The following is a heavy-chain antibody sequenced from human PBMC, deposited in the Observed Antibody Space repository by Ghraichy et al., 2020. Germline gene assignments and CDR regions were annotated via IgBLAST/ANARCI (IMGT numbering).Heavy chain of an antibody. CDR2: ISGSGGST. CDR1: GFTFSSYA. J-gene: IGHJ4*02. Sequence: GSLRLSCAASGFTFSSYAMSWVRQAPGKGLEWVSAISGSGGSTYYADSVKGRFTISRDNSKNTLYLQMNSLRAEDTAVYYCARTNTFGGVIATHGGVWFDYWGQGTLVTVSS. D-gene: IGHD3-16*02. CDR3: ARTNTFGGVIATHGGVWFDY. V-gene: IGHV3-23*01.